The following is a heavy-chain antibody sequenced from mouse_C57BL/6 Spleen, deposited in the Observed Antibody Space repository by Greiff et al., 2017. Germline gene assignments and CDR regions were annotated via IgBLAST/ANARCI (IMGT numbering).Heavy chain of an antibody. CDR1: GYAFSSSW. V-gene: IGHV1-82*01. CDR3: ARWDYYGSTAWFAY. D-gene: IGHD1-1*01. Sequence: VQLKQSGPELVKPGASVKISCKASGYAFSSSWMNWVKQRPGKGLEWIGRIYPGDGDTNYNGKFKGKATLTADKSSSTAYMQLSSLTSEDSAVYFCARWDYYGSTAWFAYWGQGTLVTVSA. J-gene: IGHJ3*01. CDR2: IYPGDGDT.